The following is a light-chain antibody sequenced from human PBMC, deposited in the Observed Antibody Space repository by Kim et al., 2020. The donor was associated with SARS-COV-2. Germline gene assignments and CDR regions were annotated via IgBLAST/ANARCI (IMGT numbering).Light chain of an antibody. CDR2: GAS. V-gene: IGKV3-20*01. J-gene: IGKJ1*01. CDR3: QQYGSSPGT. CDR1: HSVSSSY. Sequence: AAGERATLSCGASHSVSSSYLAWYQQKPGQAPRLLIYGASSRATGIPDRFSGSGSGTDFTLTISRLEPEDFAVYYCQQYGSSPGTFGQGTKVDIK.